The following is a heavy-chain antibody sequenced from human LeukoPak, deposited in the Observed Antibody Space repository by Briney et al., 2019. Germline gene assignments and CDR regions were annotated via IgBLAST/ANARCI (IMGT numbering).Heavy chain of an antibody. CDR2: IDYSGST. CDR3: ARSPYDYGGNSILPYGY. D-gene: IGHD4-17*01. V-gene: IGHV4-31*01. CDR1: GGSISSGGFY. J-gene: IGHJ4*02. Sequence: PSDTLSLTCTVSGGSISSGGFYWSWHRQHPGKDLEWFGDIDYSGSTYYNPSLRSQVTISVDTSKNQVSLKLSSVTAADTAVYYCARSPYDYGGNSILPYGYLGQGTLVTGSS.